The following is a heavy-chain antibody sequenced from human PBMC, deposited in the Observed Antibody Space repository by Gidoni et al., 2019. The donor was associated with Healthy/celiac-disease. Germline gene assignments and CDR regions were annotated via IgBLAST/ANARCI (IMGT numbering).Heavy chain of an antibody. J-gene: IGHJ4*02. D-gene: IGHD2-21*02. CDR2: IYYSGST. V-gene: IGHV4-61*01. Sequence: QVQLQESGPGLVKPSETLSLTCTVSGGSVSSGSYYWSWLRQPPGKGLEWIGYIYYSGSTNYNPSLKSRVTISVDTSKNQFSLKLSSVTAADTAVYYCASGGRGGDCCLFDYWGQGTLVTVSS. CDR3: ASGGRGGDCCLFDY. CDR1: GGSVSSGSYY.